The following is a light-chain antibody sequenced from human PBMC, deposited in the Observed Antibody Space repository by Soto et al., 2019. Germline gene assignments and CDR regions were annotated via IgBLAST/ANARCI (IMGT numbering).Light chain of an antibody. V-gene: IGKV1D-12*01. CDR2: SAS. CDR3: QQANSFPIT. CDR1: HGISSW. Sequence: DIQMTQSPSFVSASIGDRVTITCRAGHGISSWLAWYQQKPGQAPKLLIYSASSLKSGVPARFSGSGSGTDFTLTISSLQPEDFATYYCQQANSFPITFGQGTRLEIK. J-gene: IGKJ5*01.